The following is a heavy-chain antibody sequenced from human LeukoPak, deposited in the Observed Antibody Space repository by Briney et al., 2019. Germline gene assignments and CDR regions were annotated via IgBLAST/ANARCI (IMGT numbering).Heavy chain of an antibody. CDR2: IIPIFGIA. D-gene: IGHD1-26*01. CDR3: ARGDSGSYQD. Sequence: ASVKVSCKASGGTFSSYAISRVRQAPGQGLEWMGRIIPIFGIANYAQKFQGRVTITADKSTSTAYMELSSLRSEDTAVYYCARGDSGSYQDWGQGTLVTVSS. V-gene: IGHV1-69*04. J-gene: IGHJ4*02. CDR1: GGTFSSYA.